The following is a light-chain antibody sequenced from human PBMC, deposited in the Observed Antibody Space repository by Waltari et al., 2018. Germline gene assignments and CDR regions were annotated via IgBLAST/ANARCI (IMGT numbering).Light chain of an antibody. CDR1: TRQFGGLNY. V-gene: IGLV2-14*01. Sequence: QSALPQLPSVSGSPGHPITTPCTGTTRQFGGLNYFSWYQQHPGKAPKLLIFDVSYRPSGVSDRFSGSKSGNTASLTISGLQAEDESDYYCCSFTSRSTWVFGGGTKLTVL. CDR2: DVS. J-gene: IGLJ3*02. CDR3: CSFTSRSTWV.